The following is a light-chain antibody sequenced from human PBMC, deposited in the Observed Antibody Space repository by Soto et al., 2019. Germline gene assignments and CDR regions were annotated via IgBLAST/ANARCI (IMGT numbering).Light chain of an antibody. CDR2: NVY. CDR1: SSDVGTYNF. V-gene: IGLV2-14*03. Sequence: QSFLTQPASVSGSPGQSITISCTGTSSDVGTYNFVSWHQQHPGKAPKLMIYNVYDRPSGISYRFSGSKSGNTASLTISGLQGEDEADYYCSAYTVSRTYVFGTGTKV. J-gene: IGLJ1*01. CDR3: SAYTVSRTYV.